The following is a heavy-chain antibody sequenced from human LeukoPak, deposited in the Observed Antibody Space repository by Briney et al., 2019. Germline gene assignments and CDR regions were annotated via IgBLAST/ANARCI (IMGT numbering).Heavy chain of an antibody. D-gene: IGHD6-19*01. CDR2: TYYRSKWYN. J-gene: IGHJ4*02. Sequence: SQTLSLTCAISGDSVSSNSAAWNWLRQSTSRGLEWLGRTYYRSKWYNDYAVSVKSRITINPDTSKKQFSLQLNSVTPEDTAVYYCARAQAKYSSVSYWGQGTLVTVSS. CDR3: ARAQAKYSSVSY. CDR1: GDSVSSNSAA. V-gene: IGHV6-1*01.